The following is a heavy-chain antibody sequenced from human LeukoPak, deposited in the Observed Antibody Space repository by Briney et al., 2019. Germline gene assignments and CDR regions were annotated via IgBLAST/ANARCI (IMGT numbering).Heavy chain of an antibody. CDR3: ARGPTWIQLWFQGGAFDI. J-gene: IGHJ3*02. Sequence: PSGTLSLTCTVSGGSISSSSHYWGWIRQPPGKGLEWIGSIYYSGSTYNPSLKSRVSMSVDTSKNQFSLKLSSVTAADTAVYYCARGPTWIQLWFQGGAFDIWGQGTMVTVSS. V-gene: IGHV4-39*01. CDR2: IYYSGST. D-gene: IGHD5-18*01. CDR1: GGSISSSSHY.